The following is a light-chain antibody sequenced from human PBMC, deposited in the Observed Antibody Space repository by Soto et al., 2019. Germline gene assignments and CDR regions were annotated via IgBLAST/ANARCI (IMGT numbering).Light chain of an antibody. CDR3: QQRSNWPFT. V-gene: IGKV3-11*01. CDR2: DAS. Sequence: SPATRSVSPGGRATLSCRASQSVSSALAWHQHKPGQAPRLLIYDASTRATGIPARFSGIGSGIEFTLTIISLEAEDFAVYYCQQRSNWPFTFGRGTKVDI. J-gene: IGKJ3*01. CDR1: QSVSSA.